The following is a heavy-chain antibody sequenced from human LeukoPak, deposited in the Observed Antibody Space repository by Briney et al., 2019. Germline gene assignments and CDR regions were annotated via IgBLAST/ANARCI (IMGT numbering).Heavy chain of an antibody. J-gene: IGHJ6*03. D-gene: IGHD1-26*01. Sequence: GGSLRLSCAASGFTVSNNYMSWVRQAPGKGLEWVSIIYSGGTTYYTDSVKGRFTISRDNSKNTLYLQMNSLRAEDTAVYYCAKDLATKNYYYYYMDVWGKGTTVTVSS. V-gene: IGHV3-66*01. CDR2: IYSGGTT. CDR1: GFTVSNNY. CDR3: AKDLATKNYYYYYMDV.